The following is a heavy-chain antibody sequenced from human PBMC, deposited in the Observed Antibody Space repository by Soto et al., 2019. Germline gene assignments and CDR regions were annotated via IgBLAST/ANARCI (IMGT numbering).Heavy chain of an antibody. Sequence: EVQLLESGGGLVQPGGSLRLSCAASGFTFSNYDMSWVRQAPGKGLEWVSTISSSGGYSYYADSVKGRCTISRDNSKNTLYLQMNSLRAEDTAVYSCAKDPRSCSGGDCYSGYYQYIDVWGKGTTVTVSS. CDR3: AKDPRSCSGGDCYSGYYQYIDV. CDR2: ISSSGGYS. V-gene: IGHV3-23*01. D-gene: IGHD2-15*01. J-gene: IGHJ6*03. CDR1: GFTFSNYD.